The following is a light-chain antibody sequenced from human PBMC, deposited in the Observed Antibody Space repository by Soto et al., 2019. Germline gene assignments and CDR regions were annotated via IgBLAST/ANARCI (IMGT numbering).Light chain of an antibody. CDR1: QSVNSSH. J-gene: IGKJ1*01. CDR3: QQYYNSLLM. CDR2: RAS. Sequence: ENVLTRSPCSLSLSPGERATLSCGVSQSVNSSHLAWYQQKPGQAPRLLMYRASTRATGVPDRFSGSGSGAEFTLTISSLQPEDVGVYYCQQYYNSLLMFGQGTKVDIK. V-gene: IGKV3-20*01.